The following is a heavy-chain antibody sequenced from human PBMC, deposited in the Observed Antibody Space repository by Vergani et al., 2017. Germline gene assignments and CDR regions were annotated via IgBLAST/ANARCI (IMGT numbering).Heavy chain of an antibody. CDR1: GYTLTELS. J-gene: IGHJ5*02. CDR2: FDPEDGET. Sequence: QVQLVQSGAEVKKPGASVKVSCKVSGYTLTELSMHWVRQPPGKGLEWMGGFDPEDGETIYAQKFQGRVTMTEDTSTDTAYMELSSLRSEDTAVYYCATGQREFKGPHENIGPSRWFDPWGQGTLVTVSS. D-gene: IGHD2/OR15-2a*01. CDR3: ATGQREFKGPHENIGPSRWFDP. V-gene: IGHV1-24*01.